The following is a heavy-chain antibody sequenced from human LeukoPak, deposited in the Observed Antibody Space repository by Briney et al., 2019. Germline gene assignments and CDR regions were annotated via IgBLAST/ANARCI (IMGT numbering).Heavy chain of an antibody. J-gene: IGHJ4*02. CDR2: ISYDGSNK. CDR1: GFTSSSCA. CDR3: GRGSVGFGELNY. V-gene: IGHV3-30-3*01. D-gene: IGHD3-10*01. Sequence: TGGSLRLSCAASGFTSSSCAMHWVRQAPGKGLEWVAVISYDGSNKFYADSVKGRFTLSRDNSKNTLYLQMNSLRIEDTAVYYCGRGSVGFGELNYWGQGTLVTVSS.